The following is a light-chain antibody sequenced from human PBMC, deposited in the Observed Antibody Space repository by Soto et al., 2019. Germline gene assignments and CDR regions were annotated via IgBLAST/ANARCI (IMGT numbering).Light chain of an antibody. V-gene: IGKV1-39*01. CDR3: QQSYNSPLT. J-gene: IGKJ5*01. CDR1: QDINIY. Sequence: DVQMTQSPSSLSASVGDSVTITCRASQDINIYLNWYQQKPGKAPKLLIYAAATLQPGVPSRFSGGGSRTQFTLAINNLASDDFATYYCQQSYNSPLTFGQGTRLEIK. CDR2: AAA.